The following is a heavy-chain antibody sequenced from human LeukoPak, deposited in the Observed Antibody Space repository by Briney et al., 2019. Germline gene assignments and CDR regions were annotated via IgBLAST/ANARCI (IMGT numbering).Heavy chain of an antibody. D-gene: IGHD6-19*01. V-gene: IGHV4-59*01. Sequence: PSETLSLTCTVSGGSISSYYWRWIRQPPGKGLEWIGYIYYSGSTNYNPSLKSRVTISVDTSKNQFSLKLSSVTAADTAVYYCARDRIAEAGNYYYYYGMDVWGQGTTVTVSS. J-gene: IGHJ6*02. CDR2: IYYSGST. CDR1: GGSISSYY. CDR3: ARDRIAEAGNYYYYYGMDV.